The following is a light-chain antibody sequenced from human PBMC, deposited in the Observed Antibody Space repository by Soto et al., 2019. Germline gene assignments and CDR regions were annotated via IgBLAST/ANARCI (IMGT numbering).Light chain of an antibody. CDR1: QSVISSY. V-gene: IGKV3-20*01. Sequence: DTVLTQSPDTLSLSPGDRATLSCRASQSVISSYLAWYQQKPGQAPRLLIYAASSRASDIPGRFSGSGSGTDFTLTISRLEPEDFAVYYCQQYGTTPRTFGQGTKVDIK. J-gene: IGKJ2*01. CDR3: QQYGTTPRT. CDR2: AAS.